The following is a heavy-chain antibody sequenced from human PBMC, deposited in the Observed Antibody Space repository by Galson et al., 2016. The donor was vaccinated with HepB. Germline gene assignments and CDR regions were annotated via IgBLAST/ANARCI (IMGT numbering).Heavy chain of an antibody. Sequence: PALVKPTQTLTLTCTFSGFSLSTTRMGVGWIRQSPGKALEWLALIYWDDDTRYSPSLRNRLTITKDASRNQVVLTLTDMDPADSATYYCAQRGVLGYCTNGGKAEPCTGGFDMGGRGTMVTVSS. J-gene: IGHJ3*02. V-gene: IGHV2-5*02. D-gene: IGHD2-8*01. CDR3: AQRGVLGYCTNGGKAEPCTGGFDM. CDR2: IYWDDDT. CDR1: GFSLSTTRMG.